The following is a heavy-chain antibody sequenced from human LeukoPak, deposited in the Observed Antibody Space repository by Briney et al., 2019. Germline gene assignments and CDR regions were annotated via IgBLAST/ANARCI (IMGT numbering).Heavy chain of an antibody. CDR1: GYSFTSYW. CDR2: IYPGDSDT. V-gene: IGHV5-51*01. D-gene: IGHD6-13*01. J-gene: IGHJ3*01. Sequence: GESLKISCKGSGYSFTSYWIGWVRQMPGKGLEWMGIIYPGDSDTRYSPSFQGQVTISADKSISTAYLQWSSLKASDTAMYYCASNSGYSSSYDAFDFWGQGTMVTVSS. CDR3: ASNSGYSSSYDAFDF.